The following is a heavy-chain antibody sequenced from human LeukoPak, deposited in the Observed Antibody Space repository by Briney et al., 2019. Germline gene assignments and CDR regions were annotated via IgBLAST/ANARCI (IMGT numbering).Heavy chain of an antibody. J-gene: IGHJ4*02. CDR2: ISGSGGST. CDR1: GFTFSSYA. Sequence: PGGSLRLSCAASGFTFSSYAMSWVRQAPGKGLEWVSAISGSGGSTYYEDSVKGRFTIFRDNSRDTLYLQMNSLRAEDTAVYYCAKGYYDYVWGSYYFDYWGQGTLVTVSS. CDR3: AKGYYDYVWGSYYFDY. D-gene: IGHD3-16*01. V-gene: IGHV3-23*01.